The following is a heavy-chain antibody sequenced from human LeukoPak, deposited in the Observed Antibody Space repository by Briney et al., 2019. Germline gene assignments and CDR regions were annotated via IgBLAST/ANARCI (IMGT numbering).Heavy chain of an antibody. D-gene: IGHD3-22*01. J-gene: IGHJ4*02. V-gene: IGHV4-39*07. CDR3: ARDGSSYYYDSSGYYAY. Sequence: SETLSLTCTVSGGSISSSSYYWGWIRQPPGKGLEWIGSIYYSGSTYYNPSLKSRVTISVDTSKNQFSLKLSSVTAADTAVYYCARDGSSYYYDSSGYYAYWGQGTLVTVSS. CDR2: IYYSGST. CDR1: GGSISSSSYY.